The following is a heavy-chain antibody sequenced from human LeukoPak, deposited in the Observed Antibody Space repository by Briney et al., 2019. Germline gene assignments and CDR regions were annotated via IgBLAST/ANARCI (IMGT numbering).Heavy chain of an antibody. V-gene: IGHV3-7*01. Sequence: PGGSLRLSCAASGFSFSAYWMTWVRQAPGTGLEWVANINPAGSETYYVDPVKGRFSISRDNAKHLVYLQMNSLRAEDTAVYHCARFGYVAAVDVWSQGTPVTVSS. CDR1: GFSFSAYW. CDR3: ARFGYVAAVDV. CDR2: INPAGSET. J-gene: IGHJ4*02. D-gene: IGHD2-15*01.